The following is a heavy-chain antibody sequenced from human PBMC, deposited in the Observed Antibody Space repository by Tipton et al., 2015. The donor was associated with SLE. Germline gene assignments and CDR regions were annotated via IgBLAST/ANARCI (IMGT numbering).Heavy chain of an antibody. D-gene: IGHD5-24*01. CDR3: ARQGGRWLQFAY. Sequence: TLSLTCTVSGGSISSSSYYWGWIRPPPVKGLEWIGSIYYSGSTYYNPALKSRVTISVDTSKNQFSLKLSSVTAADTAVYYCARQGGRWLQFAYWGQGILVTVSS. CDR1: GGSISSSSYY. J-gene: IGHJ4*02. V-gene: IGHV4-39*01. CDR2: IYYSGST.